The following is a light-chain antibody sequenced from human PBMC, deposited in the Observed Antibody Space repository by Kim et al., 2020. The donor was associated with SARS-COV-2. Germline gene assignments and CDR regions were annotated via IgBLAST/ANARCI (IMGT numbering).Light chain of an antibody. CDR1: FSNVGRNT. CDR3: AAWDDNLNGVG. J-gene: IGLJ2*01. V-gene: IGLV1-44*01. CDR2: GYN. Sequence: GQRVTSSGSGSFSNVGRNTVDWWQQFPGTAPKLLIFGYNQRPSGVPARFSGSKSGTSASLAISGLQSEDEADYYCAAWDDNLNGVGFGGGTQLTVL.